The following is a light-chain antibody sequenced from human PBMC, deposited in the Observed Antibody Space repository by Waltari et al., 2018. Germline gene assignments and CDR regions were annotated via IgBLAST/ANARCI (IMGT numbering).Light chain of an antibody. J-gene: IGLJ3*02. V-gene: IGLV2-11*01. CDR2: DVS. Sequence: QSALTQPRSVSGSPGQSVTSSCTGTSSDGGGDNYVSWYQQHPGKGPKLMLYDVSKRPSGVPDRFSGSKSVNTASLTISGLQAEDEADYYCCSYAGSYTWVFGGGTKLTVL. CDR1: SSDGGGDNY. CDR3: CSYAGSYTWV.